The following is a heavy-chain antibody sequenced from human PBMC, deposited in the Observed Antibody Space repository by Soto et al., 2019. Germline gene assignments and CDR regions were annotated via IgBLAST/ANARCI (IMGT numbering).Heavy chain of an antibody. J-gene: IGHJ4*02. CDR1: GFTFSNHW. V-gene: IGHV3-74*01. Sequence: EVQLVESGGGLVQPGGSLRLSCAASGFTFSNHWMHWVRHVPGKGLVWVSRINGDGTSVSYADSVKGRFTISIDNAKNTRSLQMTSLGAVGTAVYYWARVPGDSTAWFYFDSWGQGTLVIVSS. D-gene: IGHD6-19*01. CDR2: INGDGTSV. CDR3: ARVPGDSTAWFYFDS.